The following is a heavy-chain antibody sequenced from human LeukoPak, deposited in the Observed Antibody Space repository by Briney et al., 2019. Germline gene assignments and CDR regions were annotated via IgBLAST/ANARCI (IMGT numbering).Heavy chain of an antibody. D-gene: IGHD4/OR15-4a*01. CDR3: ARDGDNLGY. J-gene: IGHJ4*02. Sequence: SETLSLTCAVSGYSISSGYYWGWIRQPPGKGLEWIGNIYHSGSTYYNPSLKSRVTISVDTSKNQFSLNLSSVTAADTALYYCARDGDNLGYWGQGTLVTVSS. CDR1: GYSISSGYY. V-gene: IGHV4-38-2*02. CDR2: IYHSGST.